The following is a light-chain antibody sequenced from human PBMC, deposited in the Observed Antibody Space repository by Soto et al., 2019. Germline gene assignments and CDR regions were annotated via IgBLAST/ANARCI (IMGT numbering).Light chain of an antibody. CDR3: QQSHSFPLT. CDR1: QKIRFW. V-gene: IGKV1D-12*01. Sequence: DIQMTQSPSFVSASIGDRVTITCRASQKIRFWLAWYQQKPGKAPKSLIRGASSLQPGVPSRFSGSGSGTDFTLTITSLQPEDFATYYCQQSHSFPLTFGGGTKVDI. CDR2: GAS. J-gene: IGKJ4*01.